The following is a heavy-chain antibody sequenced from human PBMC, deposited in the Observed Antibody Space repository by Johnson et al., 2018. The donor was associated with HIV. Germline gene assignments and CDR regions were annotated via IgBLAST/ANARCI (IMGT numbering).Heavy chain of an antibody. Sequence: QLVESGGGLVQPGGSLRLSCAASGFTFSDYYMSWVRQAPGKGLEWVAVISYDGSNKYYADSVKGRFTISRDNSKNTLYLQMNSLRAEDTAVYYCASFITTGAFDIWGQGTMVTVSS. CDR1: GFTFSDYY. J-gene: IGHJ3*02. CDR2: ISYDGSNK. CDR3: ASFITTGAFDI. V-gene: IGHV3-30-3*01. D-gene: IGHD3-3*01.